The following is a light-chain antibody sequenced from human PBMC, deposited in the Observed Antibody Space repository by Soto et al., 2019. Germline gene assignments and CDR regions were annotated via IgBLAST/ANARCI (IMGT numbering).Light chain of an antibody. CDR3: NSYTDTTTLYV. CDR1: TSDVGGYNY. CDR2: EVS. J-gene: IGLJ1*01. V-gene: IGLV2-14*01. Sequence: QSVLTQPASVSGSPGQSITISCTGTTSDVGGYNYVSWYQQHPDKAPKLMIYEVSNRPSGVSYRFSGSKAGNTASLTISGLQAEDEADYYCNSYTDTTTLYVFGTGTKVTVL.